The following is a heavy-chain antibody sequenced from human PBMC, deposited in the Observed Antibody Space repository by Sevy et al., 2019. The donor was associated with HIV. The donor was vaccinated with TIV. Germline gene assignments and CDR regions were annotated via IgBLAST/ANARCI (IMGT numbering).Heavy chain of an antibody. CDR3: ARGPLGYCSGSNCPPPGIEY. D-gene: IGHD2-15*01. CDR1: GGSISSYY. Sequence: SETLSLTCAVSGGSISSYYWSWIRQSAGEGLEWIGRIYANGSSNYNPSLNSRVTMSVDTSKNQFSLKLNSVTAAVPAVYYCARGPLGYCSGSNCPPPGIEYWGQGTLVTVSS. CDR2: IYANGSS. V-gene: IGHV4-4*07. J-gene: IGHJ4*02.